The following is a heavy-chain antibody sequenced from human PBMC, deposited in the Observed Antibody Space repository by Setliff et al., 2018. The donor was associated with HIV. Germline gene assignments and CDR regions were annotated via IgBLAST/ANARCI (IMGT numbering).Heavy chain of an antibody. Sequence: GGSLRLSCAASGFTFSSYDMHWVRQATGKGLEWVSAIGTAGDTYYPGSVKGRFTISRENAKNSLYLQMNSLRAGDTAVYYCARDRSSNDYGDYGGWYFDLWGRGTLVTVSS. V-gene: IGHV3-13*01. CDR3: ARDRSSNDYGDYGGWYFDL. CDR2: IGTAGDT. J-gene: IGHJ2*01. D-gene: IGHD4-17*01. CDR1: GFTFSSYD.